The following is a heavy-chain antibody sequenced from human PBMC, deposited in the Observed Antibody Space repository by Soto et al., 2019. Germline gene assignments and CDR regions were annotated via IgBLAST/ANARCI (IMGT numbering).Heavy chain of an antibody. CDR1: GGTFSSYA. Sequence: GASVKVSCKASGGTFSSYAISWVRQAPGQGLEWMGGIIPIFGITSNAQKFQGRVTMTRDTSTSTLYMEMSSLRSEDTAVYYCAREYSSGQYYFDSWGQGTLVTVSS. CDR3: AREYSSGQYYFDS. V-gene: IGHV1-69*10. J-gene: IGHJ4*02. CDR2: IIPIFGIT. D-gene: IGHD6-19*01.